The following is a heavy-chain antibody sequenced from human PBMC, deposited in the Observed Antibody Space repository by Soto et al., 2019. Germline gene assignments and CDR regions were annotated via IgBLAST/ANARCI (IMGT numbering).Heavy chain of an antibody. V-gene: IGHV3-23*01. CDR3: AKAPTNYGSGSYYYY. D-gene: IGHD3-10*01. CDR2: ISGSGGST. J-gene: IGHJ4*02. Sequence: EVQLLESGGGLVQPGGSLRLSCAASGFTFSSYAMSWVRQAPGKGLEWVSAISGSGGSTYYADSVKGRFTISRDNSKNPLYLQMTSLRAEDTAVYYCAKAPTNYGSGSYYYYWGQGTLVTVSS. CDR1: GFTFSSYA.